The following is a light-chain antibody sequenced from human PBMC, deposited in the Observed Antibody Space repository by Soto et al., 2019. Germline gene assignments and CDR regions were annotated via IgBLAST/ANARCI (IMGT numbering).Light chain of an antibody. J-gene: IGLJ2*01. Sequence: QSVLTQPASVSGSPGQSITISCTGTSSDVGSYNLVSWYQQHPGKAPKLMIFEGIKRPSGVSNRFSGSKSGNTASLTISGLQAEDEADYYCCSYAGSSTPVFGGGTKLTVL. V-gene: IGLV2-23*01. CDR1: SSDVGSYNL. CDR3: CSYAGSSTPV. CDR2: EGI.